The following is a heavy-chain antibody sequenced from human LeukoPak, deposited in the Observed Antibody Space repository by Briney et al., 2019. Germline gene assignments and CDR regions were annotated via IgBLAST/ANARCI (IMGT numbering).Heavy chain of an antibody. Sequence: GGSLRLSCAASGFTFSDYSMNWVRQARGKGLEWVSYISSSSSSIYYPDSVKGRFTISRDNAKNSLYLQMNSLRDDDTAVYYCARDLSGYYPSYWGQGTLVTVSS. CDR3: ARDLSGYYPSY. D-gene: IGHD3-22*01. J-gene: IGHJ4*02. CDR1: GFTFSDYS. V-gene: IGHV3-48*02. CDR2: ISSSSSSI.